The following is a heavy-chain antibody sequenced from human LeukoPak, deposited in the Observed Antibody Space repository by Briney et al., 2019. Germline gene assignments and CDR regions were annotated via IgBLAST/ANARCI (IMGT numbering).Heavy chain of an antibody. V-gene: IGHV3-74*01. CDR1: GFTFSPYW. CDR2: VKSDGSIT. D-gene: IGHD6-25*01. Sequence: PGGTLRLSCAASGFTFSPYWMHWVRQAPGKGLVWVSRVKSDGSITTYADSVKGRFTISRDNAKSTLYLQMNSLRAEDTAVYHCARGTAALDYWGQGTLVTVSS. J-gene: IGHJ4*02. CDR3: ARGTAALDY.